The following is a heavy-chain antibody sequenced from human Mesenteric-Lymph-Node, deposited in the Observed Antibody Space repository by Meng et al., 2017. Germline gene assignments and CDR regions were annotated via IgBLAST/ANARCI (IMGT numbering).Heavy chain of an antibody. Sequence: QESGPGLVKPSPSRFLTSTVSGGSISSGDYYWSWIRQPPGKGLEWIGYIYYTGSTYYNPSLKSRVTISMDTSKNQFSLRLSSVTAADTAVYYCARNYYFDYWGQGTLVTVSS. J-gene: IGHJ4*02. V-gene: IGHV4-30-4*01. CDR2: IYYTGST. CDR1: GGSISSGDYY. CDR3: ARNYYFDY.